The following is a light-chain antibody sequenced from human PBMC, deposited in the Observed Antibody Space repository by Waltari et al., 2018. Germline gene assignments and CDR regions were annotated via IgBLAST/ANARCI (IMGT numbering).Light chain of an antibody. CDR1: SSDVGAYNN. CDR3: SSYTSSSTPLV. Sequence: QSALTQPPPVPGSPGQSVTIPRHGTSSDVGAYNNVYWFQHHPGKAPNLMIYDVSNRPSGVSNRFSGSKSGNTASLTISGLQAEDEADYYCSSYTSSSTPLVFGGGTKLTVL. J-gene: IGLJ2*01. V-gene: IGLV2-14*03. CDR2: DVS.